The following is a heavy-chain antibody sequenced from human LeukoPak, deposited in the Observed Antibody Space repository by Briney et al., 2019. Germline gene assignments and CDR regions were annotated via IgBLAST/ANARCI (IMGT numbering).Heavy chain of an antibody. D-gene: IGHD4-11*01. Sequence: ASVKVSCKASGYTFTSYGISWVRQAPGQGLEWMGWISAYNGNTNYAQKLQGRVTMTTDTSTSTAYMELRSLRSDDTAVYHCARTSQWTAVTTYAWFDPWCQGTLVTVSS. CDR3: ARTSQWTAVTTYAWFDP. CDR2: ISAYNGNT. CDR1: GYTFTSYG. J-gene: IGHJ5*02. V-gene: IGHV1-18*01.